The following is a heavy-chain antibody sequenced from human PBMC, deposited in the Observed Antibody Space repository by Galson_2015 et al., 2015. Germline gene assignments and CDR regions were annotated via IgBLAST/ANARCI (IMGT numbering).Heavy chain of an antibody. CDR2: IYPGDSDT. J-gene: IGHJ4*02. CDR3: ARRDSPGDYDILTNPYDY. Sequence: QSGAEVKKPGESLKISCKGSGYSFTSYWIGWVRQMPGKGLEWMGIIYPGDSDTRYSPSFQGQVTISADKSISTAYLQWSSLKASDTAMYYCARRDSPGDYDILTNPYDYWGQGTLVTVSS. CDR1: GYSFTSYW. V-gene: IGHV5-51*03. D-gene: IGHD3-9*01.